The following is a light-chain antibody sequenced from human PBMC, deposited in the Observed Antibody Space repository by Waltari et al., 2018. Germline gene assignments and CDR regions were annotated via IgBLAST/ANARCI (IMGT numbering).Light chain of an antibody. V-gene: IGLV3-25*03. Sequence: SYELTQPPSVSVSPGQTARITCSGDASPNKYAYWYQQKAGQAPLLMIYKDRARPSGTPERFAGSSSGTTVTLTISGVQAEDEADYYCQSTDSTGSHAVFGGGTQLTVL. CDR2: KDR. CDR3: QSTDSTGSHAV. J-gene: IGLJ7*01. CDR1: ASPNKY.